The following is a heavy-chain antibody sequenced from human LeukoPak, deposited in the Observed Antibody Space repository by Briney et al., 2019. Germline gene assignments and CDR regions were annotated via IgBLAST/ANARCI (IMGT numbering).Heavy chain of an antibody. D-gene: IGHD4-17*01. J-gene: IGHJ4*02. CDR1: GFTFSSYG. CDR3: AKAGDYGDYVGGFDY. CDR2: IRYDGSNK. V-gene: IGHV3-30*02. Sequence: GGSLRLSCAASGFTFSSYGMHWVRQAPGKGLEWVTFIRYDGSNKHYADSVKGRFTISRDNSKNTLYLQMNSLRAEDTAVYYCAKAGDYGDYVGGFDYWGQGTLVTVSS.